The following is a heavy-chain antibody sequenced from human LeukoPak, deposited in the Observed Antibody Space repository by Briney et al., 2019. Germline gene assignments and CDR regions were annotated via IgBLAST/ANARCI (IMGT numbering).Heavy chain of an antibody. CDR1: GYSISSGYY. CDR2: IYHSGST. CDR3: ARLPIAGAGTPLPIVYGP. D-gene: IGHD6-13*01. V-gene: IGHV4-38-2*02. Sequence: SETLSLTCTVSGYSISSGYYWGWIRQPPGKGLEWIGSIYHSGSTYYNPSLKSRVTISVDTSKNQFSLKLSSVTAADTAVYYCARLPIAGAGTPLPIVYGPWGQGTLVTVSS. J-gene: IGHJ5*02.